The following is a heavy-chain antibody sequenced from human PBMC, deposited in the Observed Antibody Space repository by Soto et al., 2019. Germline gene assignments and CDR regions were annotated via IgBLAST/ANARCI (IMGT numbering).Heavy chain of an antibody. CDR1: GGSISSSSYY. CDR3: ASFYDFWSGYLIPRETLDY. Sequence: PSETLSLTCTVSGGSISSSSYYWGWIRQPPGKGLEWIGSIYYSGSTYYNPSLKSRVNISVDTSKNQFSLKLSSVTAADTAVYYCASFYDFWSGYLIPRETLDYWGQGTLVTVSS. CDR2: IYYSGST. D-gene: IGHD3-3*01. J-gene: IGHJ4*02. V-gene: IGHV4-39*01.